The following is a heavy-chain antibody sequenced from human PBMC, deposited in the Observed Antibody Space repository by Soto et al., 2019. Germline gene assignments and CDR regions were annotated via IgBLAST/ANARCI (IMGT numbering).Heavy chain of an antibody. J-gene: IGHJ6*02. V-gene: IGHV4-4*02. CDR1: GGSITTTKW. CDR2: ISLSDGS. D-gene: IGHD1-1*01. CDR3: APRTISYTWDV. Sequence: QVQLQESGPGLVKPSGTLSLSCAVSGGSITTTKWWTLVRQAPGEGLEGIREISLSDGSTYNPSLKGRVVITLETSNNPCSLRLSSVAAADSALYYRAPRTISYTWDVWGQGTTGTVS.